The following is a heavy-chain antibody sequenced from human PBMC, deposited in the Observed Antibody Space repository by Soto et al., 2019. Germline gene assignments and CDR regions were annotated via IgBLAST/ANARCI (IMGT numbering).Heavy chain of an antibody. CDR3: ARAPACSIQPRGNYYGMDV. D-gene: IGHD5-18*01. V-gene: IGHV6-1*01. Sequence: SQTLSLTCAISGDSVSSNSAAWNWIRQSPSSGLEWLGRTYYRSKWYNDYAVSVKSRITINPDASKNQFSLQLNSVTPEATAVYYCARAPACSIQPRGNYYGMDVWGQGSTVTVSS. J-gene: IGHJ6*02. CDR1: GDSVSSNSAA. CDR2: TYYRSKWYN.